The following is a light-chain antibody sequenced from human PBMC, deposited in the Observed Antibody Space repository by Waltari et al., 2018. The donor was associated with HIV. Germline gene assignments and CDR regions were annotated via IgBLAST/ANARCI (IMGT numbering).Light chain of an antibody. CDR3: MQSTQFPWT. V-gene: IGKV2-24*01. CDR1: QSLVHSDGNTY. J-gene: IGKJ1*01. Sequence: EIVMTQTPPSSPVTLGQPASISCRSSQSLVHSDGNTYLSWLLQRPGQPPRLLISTVSGRFSGVPDRFSGSGTGTEFTLKISRVEVEDVGVYYCMQSTQFPWTFGPGTKVEIK. CDR2: TVS.